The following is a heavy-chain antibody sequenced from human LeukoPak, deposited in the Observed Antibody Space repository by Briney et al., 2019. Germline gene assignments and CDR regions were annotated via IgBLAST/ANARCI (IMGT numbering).Heavy chain of an antibody. J-gene: IGHJ3*02. CDR1: GYSFSSYW. CDR2: IDPSDSYT. D-gene: IGHD4-17*01. V-gene: IGHV5-10-1*01. Sequence: GESLRISCKGSGYSFSSYWISWVRQMPGKGLEWMGRIDPSDSYTNYSPPFQGHVTISTDKSISTAYLQWSSLKASDTAMYYCARHRGGDYGLDAFDMWGQGTMVTVSS. CDR3: ARHRGGDYGLDAFDM.